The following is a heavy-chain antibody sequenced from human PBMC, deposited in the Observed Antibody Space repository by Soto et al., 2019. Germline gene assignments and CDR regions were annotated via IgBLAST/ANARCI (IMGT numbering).Heavy chain of an antibody. CDR1: GFNFTTFA. J-gene: IGHJ4*01. V-gene: IGHV1-58*01. CDR2: IVIGSGNT. D-gene: IGHD6-6*01. Sequence: QMQLVQSGPEVKKPGTSVKVSCKASGFNFTTFAVQWVRQARGQRLEWMGWIVIGSGNTNFAQKFQERVSITRDMSTTTAYMEMSSLTSEDTAVYYCAASYTSSSVSDFWGHGTLVTVSS. CDR3: AASYTSSSVSDF.